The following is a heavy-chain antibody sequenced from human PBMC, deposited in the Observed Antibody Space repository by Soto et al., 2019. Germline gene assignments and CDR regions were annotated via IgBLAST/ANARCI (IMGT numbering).Heavy chain of an antibody. CDR2: FIPIFDAA. D-gene: IGHD4-17*01. CDR1: GDTFTNYA. CDR3: ARKAEYYGFAI. J-gene: IGHJ3*02. Sequence: QVQLVQSGAEVKKPGSSVKVSCKASGDTFTNYAINWVRQAPGHGLEWMGGFIPIFDAANYAQNFQGRVTIPADEPTSTADIELAGLSSEATARYYCARKAEYYGFAIWGEGTSVTVAS. V-gene: IGHV1-69*01.